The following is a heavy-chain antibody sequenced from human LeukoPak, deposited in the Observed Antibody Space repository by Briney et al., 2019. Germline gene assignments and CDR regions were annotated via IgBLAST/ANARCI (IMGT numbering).Heavy chain of an antibody. D-gene: IGHD5-18*01. J-gene: IGHJ3*02. Sequence: GGSLSLSCAASGFTFSNTWMSWVRQAPGKGLEWVGRIKSKTDGWTTDYAAPVKGRFTISRDDSKNTLYLQMNSLKTEDTAVYYCTTDETAQDAFDIWGQGTMVTVSS. CDR1: GFTFSNTW. CDR2: IKSKTDGWTT. V-gene: IGHV3-15*01. CDR3: TTDETAQDAFDI.